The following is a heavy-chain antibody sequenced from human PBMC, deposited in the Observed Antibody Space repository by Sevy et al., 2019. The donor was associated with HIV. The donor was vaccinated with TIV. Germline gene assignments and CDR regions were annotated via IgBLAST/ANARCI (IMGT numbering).Heavy chain of an antibody. CDR2: LSFGCGKI. CDR3: AREGCTRPHDY. J-gene: IGHJ4*02. Sequence: GGSLSLSCAASGFAFYDYSMSWIRQAPGKGLERVATLSFGCGKIYYADSVKGRFTISRDNSKNSFYLQMDNLRVEDTALYCCAREGCTRPHDYWGQGTRVTVSS. V-gene: IGHV3-23*01. D-gene: IGHD2-8*01. CDR1: GFAFYDYS.